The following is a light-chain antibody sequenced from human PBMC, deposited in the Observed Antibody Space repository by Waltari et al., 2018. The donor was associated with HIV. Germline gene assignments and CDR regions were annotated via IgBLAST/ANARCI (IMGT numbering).Light chain of an antibody. CDR1: GSTLGTYS. V-gene: IGLV1-47*01. CDR2: MND. J-gene: IGLJ2*01. CDR3: AVWDDSLGGAV. Sequence: QSVVTHPPSASGPPGQRVTIPCSGCGSTLGTYSVNWYQHFPGTAPNLLIYMNDQRPSGVPGRFAGSQSGTSASLAISGLQYDDEADYYCAVWDDSLGGAVFGGGTKLTVL.